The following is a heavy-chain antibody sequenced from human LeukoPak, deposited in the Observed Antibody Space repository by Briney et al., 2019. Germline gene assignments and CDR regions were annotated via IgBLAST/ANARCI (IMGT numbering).Heavy chain of an antibody. CDR2: IKQDGSEK. D-gene: IGHD2-2*01. J-gene: IGHJ4*02. Sequence: GGSLRLSCAASGFIFSSYWMSWVHQAPGKGLEWVANIKQDGSEKNYVDSVKGRFTISRGNAKNSLYLQMNNLRAEDTAVYYCAKLWTSYCSSTSCYFDYWGQGTLITVSS. V-gene: IGHV3-7*03. CDR1: GFIFSSYW. CDR3: AKLWTSYCSSTSCYFDY.